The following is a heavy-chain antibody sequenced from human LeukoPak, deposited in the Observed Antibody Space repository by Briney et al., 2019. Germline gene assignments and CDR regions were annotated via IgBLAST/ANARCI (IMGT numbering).Heavy chain of an antibody. D-gene: IGHD3-22*01. V-gene: IGHV3-7*04. CDR3: ARWADSSGYYYIDY. CDR1: GFTFSSYW. Sequence: GGSLRLSCAASGFTFSSYWMSWVRQAPGKGLEWVANIKQDGSEKYYVDSLKGRSTISRDNAKNSLYLQMSSLRAEDTAVYYCARWADSSGYYYIDYWGQGTLVTVSS. CDR2: IKQDGSEK. J-gene: IGHJ4*02.